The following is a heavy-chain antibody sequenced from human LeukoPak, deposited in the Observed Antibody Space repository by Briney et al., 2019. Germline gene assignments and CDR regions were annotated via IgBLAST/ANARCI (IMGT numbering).Heavy chain of an antibody. J-gene: IGHJ4*02. V-gene: IGHV3-23*01. D-gene: IGHD6-19*01. CDR2: ISGSGGST. Sequence: GSLRLSCAASGFTFSSYAMSWVRQAPGKGLEWVSAISGSGGSTYYADSVKGRFTISRDNSKNTLYLQMNSLRAEDTAVYYCAKDRRGIIAVAGTFNGGFFDYWGQGTLVTVSS. CDR3: AKDRRGIIAVAGTFNGGFFDY. CDR1: GFTFSSYA.